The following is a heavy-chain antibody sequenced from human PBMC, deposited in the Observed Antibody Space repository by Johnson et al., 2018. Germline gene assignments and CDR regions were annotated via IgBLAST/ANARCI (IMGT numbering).Heavy chain of an antibody. CDR3: AKEKLGYTTDY. CDR1: GFIFSSYG. J-gene: IGHJ4*02. CDR2: ISYDGSNK. D-gene: IGHD5-24*01. Sequence: QVQLVQSGGGVVQPGRSLRLSCAASGFIFSSYGMHWVRQAPGKGLEWVAVISYDGSNKYYADSVKGRFTISRDNSKNTLYLQMNSLRAEDTAVYYCAKEKLGYTTDYWGQGTLVTVSS. V-gene: IGHV3-30*18.